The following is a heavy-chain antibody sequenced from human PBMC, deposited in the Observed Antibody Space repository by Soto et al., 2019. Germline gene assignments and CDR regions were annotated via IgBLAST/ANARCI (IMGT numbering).Heavy chain of an antibody. CDR3: ARREIQGPLDY. V-gene: IGHV4-28*01. CDR1: GYSISSSNW. Sequence: QVQLQESGPGLVKPSDTLSLTCAVSGYSISSSNWWGWIRQPPGKGLEWIGYTYYSGTTYYNPSLKSRVTMSVDTSKNQFSLKLTSVTAVDTAVYDCARREIQGPLDYWGQGTLVTVSS. CDR2: TYYSGTT. D-gene: IGHD1-26*01. J-gene: IGHJ4*02.